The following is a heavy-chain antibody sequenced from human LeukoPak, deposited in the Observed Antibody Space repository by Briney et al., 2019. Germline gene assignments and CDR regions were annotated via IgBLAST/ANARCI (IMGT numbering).Heavy chain of an antibody. V-gene: IGHV4-4*02. CDR1: GGSISSSNW. CDR3: AREMTTVTTAVWFDP. J-gene: IGHJ5*02. D-gene: IGHD4-17*01. CDR2: IYHSGST. Sequence: SETLSLTCAVSGGSISSSNWWSWVRQPPGKGLEWIGEIYHSGSTNYNPSLKSRVTISVDRSKNQFSLKLSSVTAADTAVYYCAREMTTVTTAVWFDPWGQGTLVTVSS.